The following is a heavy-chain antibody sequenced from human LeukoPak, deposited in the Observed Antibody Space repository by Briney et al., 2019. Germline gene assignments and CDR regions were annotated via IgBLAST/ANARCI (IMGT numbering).Heavy chain of an antibody. CDR2: IRYDGSDK. CDR3: AKRDYIETSGPLYYLDN. J-gene: IGHJ4*02. D-gene: IGHD2-15*01. CDR1: GFTFSSYA. V-gene: IGHV3-30*02. Sequence: GGSLRLSGAASGFTFSSYAMSWVRQAPGKGLEWVAFIRYDGSDKYYAESVKGRFSISRDNSKNTLYLQIDSLRTEDTAVYYCAKRDYIETSGPLYYLDNWGQGALVTVSS.